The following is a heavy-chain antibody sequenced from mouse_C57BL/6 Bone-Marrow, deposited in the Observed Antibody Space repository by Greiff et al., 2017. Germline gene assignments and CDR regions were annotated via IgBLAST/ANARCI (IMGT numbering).Heavy chain of an antibody. CDR1: GFTFSSYG. Sequence: EVKLMESGGDLVKPGGSLKLSCEASGFTFSSYGMSWVRQTPDKRLEWVATISSGGSYTYYPDSVTGRDTISRDNAKNTLYLQMSSLKSEDTAMYYCARQVWTWFAYWGQGTLVTVSA. V-gene: IGHV5-6*01. CDR2: ISSGGSYT. J-gene: IGHJ3*01. CDR3: ARQVWTWFAY.